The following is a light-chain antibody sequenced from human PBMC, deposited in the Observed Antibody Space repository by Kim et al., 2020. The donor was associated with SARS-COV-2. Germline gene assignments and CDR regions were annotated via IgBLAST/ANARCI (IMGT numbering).Light chain of an antibody. CDR3: QQYNTFLT. V-gene: IGKV1-5*03. CDR2: KAS. CDR1: QNIDKW. J-gene: IGKJ4*01. Sequence: IQMTQSPSSLSASVGDRVTITCRASQNIDKWLAWYQQKPGKAPKVLIYKASTLESGVPSRFGGSGSGTEFTLTISSLQPDDTATYYCQQYNTFLTFGVGTRLEI.